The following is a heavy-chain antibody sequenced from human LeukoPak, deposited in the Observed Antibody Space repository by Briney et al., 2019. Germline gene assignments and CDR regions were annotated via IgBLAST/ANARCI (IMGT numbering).Heavy chain of an antibody. CDR2: INDSGGST. CDR3: AKDLGYNWNYFDY. J-gene: IGHJ4*02. V-gene: IGHV3-23*01. Sequence: GGSLRLSCAASGFIFSNYGMSWVRQAPGKGLEWVSVINDSGGSTYYADSAKGRFTISRDNSKNTLYLQINTLRAEDTAIYYCAKDLGYNWNYFDYWGQGTLVTVSS. D-gene: IGHD1-20*01. CDR1: GFIFSNYG.